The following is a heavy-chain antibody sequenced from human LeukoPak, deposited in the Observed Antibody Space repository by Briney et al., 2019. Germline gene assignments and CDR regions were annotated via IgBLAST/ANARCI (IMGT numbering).Heavy chain of an antibody. D-gene: IGHD2-15*01. CDR1: GFTFDDYV. Sequence: GGSLRLSCAASGFTFDDYVMHWVRQAPGKGLEWVSGISWNSNSIGYADSVKGRFTISRDNAKNSLYLQMNSLRAEDTALYYCAKSGGGSDWILDYYFYLAVWGRGTTVTVSS. CDR3: AKSGGGSDWILDYYFYLAV. CDR2: ISWNSNSI. V-gene: IGHV3-9*01. J-gene: IGHJ6*03.